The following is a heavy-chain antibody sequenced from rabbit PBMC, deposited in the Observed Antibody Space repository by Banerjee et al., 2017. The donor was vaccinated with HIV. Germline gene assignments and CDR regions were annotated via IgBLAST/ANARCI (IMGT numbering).Heavy chain of an antibody. Sequence: QSLEESGGDLVKPGASLTLTCTASGFSFSSSYWICWVRQAPGKGLEWIACIYAGNSGATYYASWAKGRFTISKTSSTTVTLQMTSLTAADTATYFCARNVAGSYYSLWGQGTLVTVS. CDR2: IYAGNSGAT. J-gene: IGHJ6*01. CDR3: ARNVAGSYYSL. CDR1: GFSFSSSYW. V-gene: IGHV1S40*01. D-gene: IGHD8-1*01.